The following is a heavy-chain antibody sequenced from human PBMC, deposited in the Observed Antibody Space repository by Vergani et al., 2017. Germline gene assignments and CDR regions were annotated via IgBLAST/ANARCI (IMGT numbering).Heavy chain of an antibody. CDR3: ARVGVVRGVSYYYYYYGMDV. CDR1: GGSISSGDYY. D-gene: IGHD3-10*01. V-gene: IGHV4-30-4*08. J-gene: IGHJ6*02. Sequence: QVQLQESGPGLVKPSQTLSLTCTVSGGSISSGDYYWSWIRQPPGKGLEWIGYIYYSGSTYYNPSLTSRVTISVDPSKNQFSLKLSSVTAADTAVYYCARVGVVRGVSYYYYYYGMDVWGQGTTVTVSS. CDR2: IYYSGST.